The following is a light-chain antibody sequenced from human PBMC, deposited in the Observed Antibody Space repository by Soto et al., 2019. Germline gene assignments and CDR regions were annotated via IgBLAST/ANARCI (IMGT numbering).Light chain of an antibody. CDR3: SAYTSSSNYVV. CDR2: DVS. J-gene: IGLJ2*01. CDR1: SSDVGCYNY. Sequence: QSALTQPASVSGSPGQSITISCTGTSSDVGCYNYVSWYQQHPGKAPKLMIYDVSNRPSGVSNRFSGSKSGNTASLTISGAQAGEEADYYCSAYTSSSNYVVFGGGTKLTVL. V-gene: IGLV2-14*01.